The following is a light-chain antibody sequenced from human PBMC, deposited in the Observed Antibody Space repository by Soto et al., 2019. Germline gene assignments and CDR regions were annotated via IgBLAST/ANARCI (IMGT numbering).Light chain of an antibody. V-gene: IGKV1-5*01. J-gene: IGKJ1*01. CDR2: DAS. CDR1: QGISSY. Sequence: DIQITQSPSSLSSSVLERFTITCRASQGISSYLAWYQQKPGKAPKLLIYDASSLESGVPSRFSGSGSGTEFTLTISSLQPDDFATYYCQQYNSYWTFGQGTKVDIK. CDR3: QQYNSYWT.